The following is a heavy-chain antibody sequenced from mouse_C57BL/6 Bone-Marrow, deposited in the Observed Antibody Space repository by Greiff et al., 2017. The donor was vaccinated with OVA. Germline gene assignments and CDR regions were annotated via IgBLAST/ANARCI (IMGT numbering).Heavy chain of an antibody. CDR2: IYPRSGNT. J-gene: IGHJ4*01. CDR3: ARTLDYGSMDY. D-gene: IGHD2-4*01. Sequence: VQLQQSGAELARPGASVKLSCKASGYTFTSYGISWVKQRTGQGLEWIGEIYPRSGNTYYNEKFKGKATLTADKSSSTAYMELRSLTSEDSAVYFCARTLDYGSMDYWGQGTSVTVSS. CDR1: GYTFTSYG. V-gene: IGHV1-81*01.